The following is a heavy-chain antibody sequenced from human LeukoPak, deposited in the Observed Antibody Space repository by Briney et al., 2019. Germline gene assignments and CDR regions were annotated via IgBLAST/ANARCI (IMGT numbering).Heavy chain of an antibody. CDR3: ARDSSAYYYGMDV. D-gene: IGHD2-2*01. V-gene: IGHV3-30*03. CDR2: ISHDGSNK. J-gene: IGHJ6*02. CDR1: GFTFSTYG. Sequence: GGSLRLSCAASGFTFSTYGMHWVRQAPGKGLESVAVISHDGSNKYYADSVKGRFTISRDNSKNTLYLQMNSLRAADTAVYYWARDSSAYYYGMDVWGQGTTVTVSS.